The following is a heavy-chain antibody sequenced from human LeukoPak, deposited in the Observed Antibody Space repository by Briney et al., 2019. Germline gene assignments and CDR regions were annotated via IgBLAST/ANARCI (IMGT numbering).Heavy chain of an antibody. V-gene: IGHV4-34*01. CDR1: GGFFSGYY. CDR2: INHSGST. CDR3: ARGKLARYYDFWSGYYARWFDP. Sequence: SETLSLTCAVYGGFFSGYYWSWIRQPPGKGLEWIGEINHSGSTNYNLSLKSRVTISVDTSKNQFSLKLSSVTAADTAVYYCARGKLARYYDFWSGYYARWFDPWGQGTLVTVSS. D-gene: IGHD3-3*01. J-gene: IGHJ5*02.